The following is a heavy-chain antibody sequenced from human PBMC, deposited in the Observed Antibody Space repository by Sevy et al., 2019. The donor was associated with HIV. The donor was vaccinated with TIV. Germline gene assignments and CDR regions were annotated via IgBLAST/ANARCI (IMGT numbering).Heavy chain of an antibody. CDR2: MGWNSGGV. CDR3: AKDLLPYGSGSYPLDY. Sequence: GGSLRLSCAASGFRIEDYGMHWVRRAPGKGLEWVSGMGWNSGGVGYAVSVKGRLTTSRENAKNLLYLQMNSLTSEDTALYYCAKDLLPYGSGSYPLDYWGQGTVVTVSS. D-gene: IGHD3-10*01. CDR1: GFRIEDYG. V-gene: IGHV3-9*01. J-gene: IGHJ4*02.